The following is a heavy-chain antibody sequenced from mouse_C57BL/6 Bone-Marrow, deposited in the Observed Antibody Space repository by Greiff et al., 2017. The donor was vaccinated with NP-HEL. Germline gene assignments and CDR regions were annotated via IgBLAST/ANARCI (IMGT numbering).Heavy chain of an antibody. V-gene: IGHV14-4*01. CDR3: TTGIFDY. CDR2: IDPENGDT. CDR1: GFNIKDDY. J-gene: IGHJ2*01. Sequence: VHVKQSGAELVRPGASVKLSCTASGFNIKDDYMPWVKQRPEQGLEWIGWIDPENGDTEYASKFQGKATITADTSSNTAYLQLSSLTSEDTAVYYCTTGIFDYWGQGTTLTVSS.